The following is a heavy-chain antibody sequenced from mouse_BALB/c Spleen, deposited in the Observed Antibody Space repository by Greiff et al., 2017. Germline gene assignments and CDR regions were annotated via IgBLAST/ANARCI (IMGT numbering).Heavy chain of an antibody. CDR1: GFTFSSFG. V-gene: IGHV5-17*02. D-gene: IGHD2-3*01. CDR2: ISSGSSTI. CDR3: ARNDGYYVYYAMDY. J-gene: IGHJ4*01. Sequence: EVQGVESGGGLVQPGGSRKLSCAASGFTFSSFGMHWVRQAPEKGLEWVAYISSGSSTIYYADTVKGRFTISRDNPKNTLFLQMTSLRSEDTAMYYCARNDGYYVYYAMDYWGQGTSVTVSS.